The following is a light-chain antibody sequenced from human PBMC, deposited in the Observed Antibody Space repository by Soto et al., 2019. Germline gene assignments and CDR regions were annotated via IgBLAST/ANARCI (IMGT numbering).Light chain of an antibody. CDR2: DAS. CDR1: QGISGA. Sequence: DIQMTQSPSTLSASVGDRVTITCRASQGISGALAWYQQKPGKAPKLLIYDASNLETGVPSRFSGSGSGTDFTFTISSLQPEDIATYYCQQYDNLPPTWTFGQGAKVDIK. CDR3: QQYDNLPPTWT. J-gene: IGKJ1*01. V-gene: IGKV1-33*01.